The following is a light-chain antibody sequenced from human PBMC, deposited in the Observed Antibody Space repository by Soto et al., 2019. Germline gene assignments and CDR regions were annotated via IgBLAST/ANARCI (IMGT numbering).Light chain of an antibody. CDR1: PSDVGSYNL. V-gene: IGLV2-23*02. Sequence: PPASLSWVSWQSVTLSCTGTPSDVGSYNLVSWYQQHPGKAPKLMIYEVSKRPSGVSNRFSGSKSGNTASLTISGLQAEDEADYYCCSYAGSSTLFGTGTKVTVL. J-gene: IGLJ1*01. CDR2: EVS. CDR3: CSYAGSSTL.